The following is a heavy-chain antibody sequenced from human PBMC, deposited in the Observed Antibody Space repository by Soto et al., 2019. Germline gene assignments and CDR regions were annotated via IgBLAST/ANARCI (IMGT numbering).Heavy chain of an antibody. D-gene: IGHD3-9*01. J-gene: IGHJ5*02. CDR2: ISYDGSNK. CDR1: GFTFSSYA. V-gene: IGHV3-30-3*01. Sequence: GGSLRLSCAASGFTFSSYAMHWVRQAPGKGLEWVAVISYDGSNKYYADSVKGRFTISRDNSKNTLYLQMNSLRAEDTAVYYCARGQDYDILTGYYRIKNWFDPWGQGTMVTVYS. CDR3: ARGQDYDILTGYYRIKNWFDP.